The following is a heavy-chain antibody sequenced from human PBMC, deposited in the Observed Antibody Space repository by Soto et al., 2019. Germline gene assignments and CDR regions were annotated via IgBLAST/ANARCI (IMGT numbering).Heavy chain of an antibody. D-gene: IGHD3-16*01. CDR1: GFTFSRYW. CDR3: IRGVGAAPGQYFDY. Sequence: EVQLVESGGGLFQPGGSLRLSCAASGFTFSRYWMHWVRQAPGKGLMWVSRINTDGSGTAYADSVKGRFTISRDNAKNTLFLQMSRLRAEDTAVYYCIRGVGAAPGQYFDYWGQGTLVTVSS. J-gene: IGHJ4*02. V-gene: IGHV3-74*01. CDR2: INTDGSGT.